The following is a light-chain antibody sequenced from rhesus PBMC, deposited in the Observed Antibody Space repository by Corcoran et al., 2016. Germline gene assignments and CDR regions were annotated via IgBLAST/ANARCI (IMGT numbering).Light chain of an antibody. Sequence: DIQMTQSPSSLSASVGDRVTITCQASQVISNNVAWYPQKPGKVPKLLIYKASALQSGVPSRFSGIGSGTDFTLTISSLQPEDFATYYCQHGYGITPTFGQGTKVDIK. J-gene: IGKJ1*01. V-gene: IGKV1-25*01. CDR3: QHGYGITPT. CDR1: QVISNN. CDR2: KAS.